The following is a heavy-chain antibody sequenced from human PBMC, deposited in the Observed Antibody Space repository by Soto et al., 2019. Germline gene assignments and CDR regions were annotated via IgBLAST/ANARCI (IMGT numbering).Heavy chain of an antibody. CDR2: ISYDGSNK. V-gene: IGHV3-30-3*01. Sequence: QVQLVESGGGVVQPGRSLRLSCAASGFTFSSYAMHWVRQAPGKGLEWVAVISYDGSNKYYADSVKGRFTISRDNSKNTLYLPMNSLRAEDTAVYYCARDGGRIAARPMRVFDYWGQGTLVTVSS. D-gene: IGHD6-6*01. J-gene: IGHJ4*02. CDR1: GFTFSSYA. CDR3: ARDGGRIAARPMRVFDY.